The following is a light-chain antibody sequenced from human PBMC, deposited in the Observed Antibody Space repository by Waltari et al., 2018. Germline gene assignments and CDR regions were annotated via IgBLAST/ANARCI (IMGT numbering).Light chain of an antibody. Sequence: QSVLTQPPSASGTPGQRVIISCSGSGSNIGIHTVNWYRQVPGTAPELLIYRDKQRPSGVHDRFSGSKAGTSASLAISGLQSEDEADYDCAGWDDSLNGVFGGGTKLTVL. CDR2: RDK. V-gene: IGLV1-44*01. CDR1: GSNIGIHT. CDR3: AGWDDSLNGV. J-gene: IGLJ3*02.